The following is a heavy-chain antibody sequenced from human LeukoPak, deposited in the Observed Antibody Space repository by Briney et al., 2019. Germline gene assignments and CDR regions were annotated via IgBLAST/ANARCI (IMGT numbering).Heavy chain of an antibody. V-gene: IGHV3-74*01. D-gene: IGHD1-26*01. CDR1: GFTLSSYW. CDR3: ARERAYSANYYGGAVDS. Sequence: GGSLRLSCAASGFTLSSYWMHWVRQAPGKGLVWVSRIKSDGSITSYADSVKGRFTISRDNAKNTLYLQMNSLRAEDTAVYYCARERAYSANYYGGAVDSWGQGTPVTVSS. CDR2: IKSDGSIT. J-gene: IGHJ4*02.